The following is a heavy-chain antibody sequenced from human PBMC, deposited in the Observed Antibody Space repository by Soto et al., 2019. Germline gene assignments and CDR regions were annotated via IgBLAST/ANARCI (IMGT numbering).Heavy chain of an antibody. D-gene: IGHD6-13*01. CDR1: WFSHRTSSVG. Sequence: TXVHPTPTLPLTCTVSWFSHRTSSVGVGWIREPPGKALEWLALIYWDDDKYYSPSLKTRLTINKDTSKNQVVLTLTNLDPLDTATYHCSSTNGHGSSWYFDVWGQGVLVTVSS. CDR2: IYWDDDK. CDR3: SSTNGHGSSWYFDV. V-gene: IGHV2-5*02. J-gene: IGHJ4*02.